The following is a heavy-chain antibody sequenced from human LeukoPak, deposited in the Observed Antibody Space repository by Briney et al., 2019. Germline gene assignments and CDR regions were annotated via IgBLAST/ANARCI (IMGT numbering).Heavy chain of an antibody. J-gene: IGHJ4*02. CDR3: ARAPGSWFGEPSFDY. D-gene: IGHD3-10*01. CDR2: IYYSGST. CDR1: GGSISSYY. Sequence: SETLSLTCTVSGGSISSYYWSWIRQPPGKGLEWIGYIYYSGSTNYNPSLKSRVTISVDTSKNQFSLKLSSVTAADTAVYYCARAPGSWFGEPSFDYWGQGTLVTVSS. V-gene: IGHV4-59*01.